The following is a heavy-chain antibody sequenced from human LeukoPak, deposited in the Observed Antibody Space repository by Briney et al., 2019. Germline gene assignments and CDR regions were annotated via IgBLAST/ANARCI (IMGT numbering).Heavy chain of an antibody. CDR3: ATAAEYWFDP. Sequence: RASETLSLTCAVYGGSFSGYYWSWIRQPPGKGLEWIGEINHSGSTNYNPSLKSRVTISVDTSKNQFSLKLSSVTAADTAVYYCATAAEYWFDPWGQGTLVTVSS. J-gene: IGHJ5*02. CDR1: GGSFSGYY. D-gene: IGHD6-13*01. CDR2: INHSGST. V-gene: IGHV4-34*01.